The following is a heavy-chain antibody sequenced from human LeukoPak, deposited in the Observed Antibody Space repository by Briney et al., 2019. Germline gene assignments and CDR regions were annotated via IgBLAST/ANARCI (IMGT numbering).Heavy chain of an antibody. CDR1: GYTFTGYY. J-gene: IGHJ5*02. CDR2: INPNSGGT. Sequence: GASVKVSCKASGYTFTGYYMHWVRQAPGQGLEWMGWINPNSGGTNYAQKFQGWVTMTRDTSISTAYMELSRLRSDDTAVYYCARSLWFGELLGGGAWFDPWGQGTLVTVSS. CDR3: ARSLWFGELLGGGAWFDP. D-gene: IGHD3-10*01. V-gene: IGHV1-2*04.